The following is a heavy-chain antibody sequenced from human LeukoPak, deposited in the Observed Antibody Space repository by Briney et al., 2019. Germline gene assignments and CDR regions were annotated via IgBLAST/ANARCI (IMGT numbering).Heavy chain of an antibody. D-gene: IGHD6-19*01. CDR2: ISYDGSNK. CDR3: ARARGSGWYNDYFDY. V-gene: IGHV3-30-3*01. Sequence: GGSLRLSCAASGFTFSSYAMHWVRQAPGKGLEWVAVISYDGSNKYYADSVKGRFTISRDNSKNTLYLQMNSLRAEDTAVYYCARARGSGWYNDYFDYWGQGTLVTVSS. J-gene: IGHJ4*02. CDR1: GFTFSSYA.